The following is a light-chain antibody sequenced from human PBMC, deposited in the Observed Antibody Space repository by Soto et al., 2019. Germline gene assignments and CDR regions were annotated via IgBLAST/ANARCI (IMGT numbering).Light chain of an antibody. CDR2: EVT. V-gene: IGLV2-14*01. J-gene: IGLJ2*01. CDR3: SSYTSSSTLV. Sequence: QSALTQPASVSGSPGQSITISCTGTRHNVGGYNYVSWYQQHPGKAPKLIIFEVTNRPSGISDRFSGSKSGNTASLTISGLQADDASHYYCSSYTSSSTLVFGGGTKVTVL. CDR1: RHNVGGYNY.